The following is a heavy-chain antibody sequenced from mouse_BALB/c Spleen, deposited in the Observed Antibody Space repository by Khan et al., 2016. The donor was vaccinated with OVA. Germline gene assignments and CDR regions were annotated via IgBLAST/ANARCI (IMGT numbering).Heavy chain of an antibody. CDR1: GYSITSDYA. Sequence: EVQLQESGPGLVKPSQSLSLTCTVTGYSITSDYAWNWIRQFPGNKLEWMGYISYSGRTSSNPSLKSRISLTRDPSKNQFFLQLNSLTTEEPATSSCSRSVTITTVVATDFDYWGQGTTLTVSS. CDR2: ISYSGRT. V-gene: IGHV3-2*02. CDR3: SRSVTITTVVATDFDY. J-gene: IGHJ2*01. D-gene: IGHD1-1*01.